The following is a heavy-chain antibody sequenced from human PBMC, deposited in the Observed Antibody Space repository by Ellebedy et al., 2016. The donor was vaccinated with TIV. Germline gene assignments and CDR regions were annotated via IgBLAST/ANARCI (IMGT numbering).Heavy chain of an antibody. Sequence: SETLSLTCTISGASIDSGGYYWSWIRHHPGKGLEWIGYIYYSGRTDYNPSLKNRVTMSIDTSKTQFSLKLTSVTAADTAVYYCARDGNDYGIDALDIWGHGTMVTVSA. CDR3: ARDGNDYGIDALDI. D-gene: IGHD4-17*01. CDR2: IYYSGRT. V-gene: IGHV4-31*03. CDR1: GASIDSGGYY. J-gene: IGHJ3*02.